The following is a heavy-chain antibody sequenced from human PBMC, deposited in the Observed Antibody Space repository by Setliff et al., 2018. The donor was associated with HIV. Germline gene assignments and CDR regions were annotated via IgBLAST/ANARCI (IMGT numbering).Heavy chain of an antibody. CDR1: GYTFTDYG. CDR3: AVGIVVVPAAMIGFFDY. Sequence: ASVKVSCKASGYTFTDYGISWVRQAPGQGLEWMGWISAYNGNTKYAQKFQGRVTMTTHTSTNTAYMELRSLRSDDTAVYYCAVGIVVVPAAMIGFFDYWGQGTLVTVSS. CDR2: ISAYNGNT. V-gene: IGHV1-18*01. J-gene: IGHJ4*02. D-gene: IGHD2-2*01.